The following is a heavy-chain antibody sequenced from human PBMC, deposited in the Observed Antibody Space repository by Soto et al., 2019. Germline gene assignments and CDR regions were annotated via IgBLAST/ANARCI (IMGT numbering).Heavy chain of an antibody. CDR2: ISAYNGDT. V-gene: IGHV1-18*01. D-gene: IGHD6-19*01. J-gene: IGHJ6*03. CDR1: GYSFTNYG. CDR3: ARDRGVAPPVAGNTHYYYYMDV. Sequence: GASVKVSCKASGYSFTNYGITWVRQAPGQGFEWMGWISAYNGDTNYAQKLQGRVTMTTDASTSTAYLELRSLRSDDTAVYCCARDRGVAPPVAGNTHYYYYMDVWGKGTTVTVSS.